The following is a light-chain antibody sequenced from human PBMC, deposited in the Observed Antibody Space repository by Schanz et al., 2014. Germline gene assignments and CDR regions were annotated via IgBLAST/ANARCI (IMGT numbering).Light chain of an antibody. CDR3: STWDDILNGQGV. J-gene: IGLJ3*02. CDR2: RNN. Sequence: QSVLTQPPSASGTPRQRVTISCSGTSSNIGANYVNWYQQLPGTAPKLLIYRNNQRPSGVPDRVSGSKSGTSASLAISGLQSDDEADYYCSTWDDILNGQGVFGGGTKLTVL. CDR1: SSNIGANY. V-gene: IGLV1-44*01.